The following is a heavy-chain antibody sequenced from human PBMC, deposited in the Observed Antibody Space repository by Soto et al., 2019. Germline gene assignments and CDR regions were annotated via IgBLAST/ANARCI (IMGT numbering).Heavy chain of an antibody. V-gene: IGHV4-34*01. D-gene: IGHD2-21*02. CDR2: INHSGST. CDR1: GGSFSGYY. Sequence: QVQLQQWGAGLLKPSETLSLTCAVYGGSFSGYYWSWIRQPPGKGLEWIGEINHSGSTNYNPSLTSRVTTSVDTSTNQFSLKLSSVTAADAAVYYCARAYCGGDCYFWVDAFDIWGQGTMVTVSS. CDR3: ARAYCGGDCYFWVDAFDI. J-gene: IGHJ3*02.